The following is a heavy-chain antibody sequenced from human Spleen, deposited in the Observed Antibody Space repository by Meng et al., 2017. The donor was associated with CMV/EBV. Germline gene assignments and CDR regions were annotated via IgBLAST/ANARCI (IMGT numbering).Heavy chain of an antibody. CDR3: ARDTMVFRGDFDY. Sequence: KDDGNNNTRKGIRKVGEEAGKGRERMGWRREKKGKKNKEQKKKGRGTMTKDTKTSTEYMELRRLRYDDTDVYYCARDTMVFRGDFDYWGQGTLVTVSS. CDR1: GNNNTRKG. CDR2: RREKKGKK. D-gene: IGHD3-10*01. V-gene: IGHV1-18*01. J-gene: IGHJ4*02.